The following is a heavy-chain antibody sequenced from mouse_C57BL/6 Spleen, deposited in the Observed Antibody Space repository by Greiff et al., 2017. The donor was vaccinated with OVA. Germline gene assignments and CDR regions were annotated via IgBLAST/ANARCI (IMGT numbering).Heavy chain of an antibody. V-gene: IGHV1-69*01. D-gene: IGHD2-3*01. J-gene: IGHJ2*01. CDR1: GYTFTSYW. Sequence: QVQLQQPGAELVMPGASVKLSCKASGYTFTSYWMHWVKQRPGQGLEWIGEIDPSDSYTNYNQKFKGKSTLTVDKSSSTAYMQLSSLTSEDSAVYYCARNDGSPRLGYWGQGTTLTVSS. CDR3: ARNDGSPRLGY. CDR2: IDPSDSYT.